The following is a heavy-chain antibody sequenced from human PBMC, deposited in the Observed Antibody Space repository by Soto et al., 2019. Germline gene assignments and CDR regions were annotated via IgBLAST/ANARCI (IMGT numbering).Heavy chain of an antibody. CDR2: INPNSGGT. V-gene: IGHV1-2*02. D-gene: IGHD3-16*01. Sequence: QVQLVQSGAEVKKPGASVKVSCKASGYTFTGYYMHWVRQAPGQGLEWMGWINPNSGGTNYAQKFQGRGTMTRDTSISTAYMEVRRRRSDDRAVYYGARGDHYDYVWGGVDYWGQGTLVTVSS. CDR1: GYTFTGYY. J-gene: IGHJ4*02. CDR3: ARGDHYDYVWGGVDY.